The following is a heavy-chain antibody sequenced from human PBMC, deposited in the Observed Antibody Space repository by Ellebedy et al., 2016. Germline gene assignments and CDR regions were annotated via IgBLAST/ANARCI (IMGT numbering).Heavy chain of an antibody. CDR2: IDYSGST. V-gene: IGHV4-31*03. Sequence: SETLSLXXTVSGASISSGGYYWNWIRQHPGKGLEWIGYIDYSGSTYYNPSLKSRITVSVDTSKNQFSLKLNSVTAADTAVYFCARGSTIAAAANDAFDIWGQGTMVTVSS. CDR3: ARGSTIAAAANDAFDI. D-gene: IGHD6-13*01. CDR1: GASISSGGYY. J-gene: IGHJ3*02.